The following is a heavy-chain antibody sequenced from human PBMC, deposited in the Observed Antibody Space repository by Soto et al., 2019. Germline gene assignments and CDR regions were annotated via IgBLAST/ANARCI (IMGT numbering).Heavy chain of an antibody. Sequence: PGGSLRLSCAASGFTFSDYYMSWIRQAPGKGLEWVSYISSSGSTICYADSVKGRFTISRDNAKNSLYLQMNSLRAEDTAVYYCAKYAGVTGTTNWFDPWGQGTLVTVSS. CDR2: ISSSGSTI. CDR1: GFTFSDYY. CDR3: AKYAGVTGTTNWFDP. J-gene: IGHJ5*02. V-gene: IGHV3-11*01. D-gene: IGHD1-7*01.